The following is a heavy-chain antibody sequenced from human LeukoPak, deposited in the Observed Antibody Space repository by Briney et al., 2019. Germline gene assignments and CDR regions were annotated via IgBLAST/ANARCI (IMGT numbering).Heavy chain of an antibody. J-gene: IGHJ4*02. V-gene: IGHV3-43D*03. CDR2: ISWDGGST. D-gene: IGHD5-12*01. CDR1: GFTFDDYA. CDR3: AKDNALGYSGYARKDFYFDY. Sequence: GGSLRLSCAASGFTFDDYAMHWVRQTPGKGLEWVSLISWDGGSTYYADSVKGRFTISRDNSKNSLYLQMNSLRAEDTALYYCAKDNALGYSGYARKDFYFDYWGQGTLVTVSS.